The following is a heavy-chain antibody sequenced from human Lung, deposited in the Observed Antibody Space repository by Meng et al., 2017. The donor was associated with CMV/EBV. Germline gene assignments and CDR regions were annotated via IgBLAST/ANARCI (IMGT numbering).Heavy chain of an antibody. J-gene: IGHJ6*02. D-gene: IGHD3-3*01. V-gene: IGHV4-34*01. CDR2: INHSGST. CDR1: GGSFSGYY. CDR3: ARTTYDFWSGIYYYYYYGMDV. Sequence: SETLSLTCAVYGGSFSGYYWSWIRQPPGKGLEWIGEINHSGSTNYNPSLKSRVTISVDTSKNQFSLKLSSVTAADTAVYYCARTTYDFWSGIYYYYYYGMDVWXQGTTVXVSS.